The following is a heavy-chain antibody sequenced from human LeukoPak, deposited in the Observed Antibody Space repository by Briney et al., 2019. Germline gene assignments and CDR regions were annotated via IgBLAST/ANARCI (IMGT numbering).Heavy chain of an antibody. CDR3: ARDPYARANSWFDP. J-gene: IGHJ5*02. CDR1: GFTFSSYS. CDR2: ISSSSSYI. D-gene: IGHD4/OR15-4a*01. Sequence: GGSPRLSCAASGFTFSSYSMNWVRQAPGKGLEWVSSISSSSSYIYYADSVKGRFTISRDNAKNSLYLQMNSLRAEDTAVYYCARDPYARANSWFDPWGQGTLVTVSS. V-gene: IGHV3-21*01.